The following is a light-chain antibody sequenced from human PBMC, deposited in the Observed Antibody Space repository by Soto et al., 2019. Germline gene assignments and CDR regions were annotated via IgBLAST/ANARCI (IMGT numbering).Light chain of an antibody. CDR3: AAWDDSLNGVI. J-gene: IGLJ2*01. CDR2: INN. CDR1: ISNIGSNT. Sequence: QSVLTQPPSASGTPGQRFTISCSGSISNIGSNTVNWYQQLPGTAPKLLIYINNQLPSGVPDRFSGSKSGTSASLAISGLQSEDEADYYCAAWDDSLNGVIFGGGTKLTVL. V-gene: IGLV1-44*01.